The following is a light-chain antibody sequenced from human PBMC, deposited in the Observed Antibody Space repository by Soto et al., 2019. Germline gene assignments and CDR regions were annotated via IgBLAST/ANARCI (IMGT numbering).Light chain of an antibody. V-gene: IGLV2-23*02. CDR3: SSYATTNTVV. J-gene: IGLJ2*01. Sequence: QSALTQPASVSGSPGQSITISCTGTSSDVGNYNLVSWYQQHPGKAPKVMIFEVSKRPSGVSNLFSGSKSGSTASLTVSGLQAEDEDDYYCSSYATTNTVVFGGGTKLTVL. CDR2: EVS. CDR1: SSDVGNYNL.